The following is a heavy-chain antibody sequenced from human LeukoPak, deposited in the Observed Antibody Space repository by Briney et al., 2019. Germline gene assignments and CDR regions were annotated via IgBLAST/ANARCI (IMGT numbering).Heavy chain of an antibody. Sequence: GRSLRLSCAASGFTFSSYGMHWVRQAPGKGLEWVAVISYDGSHKYYADSVKGRFTISRDNSKNTLYLQMNSLRAEDTAVYYCAKDLPGYCSGGSCHTIDYWGQGTLVTVSS. CDR1: GFTFSSYG. J-gene: IGHJ4*02. CDR2: ISYDGSHK. V-gene: IGHV3-30*18. D-gene: IGHD2-15*01. CDR3: AKDLPGYCSGGSCHTIDY.